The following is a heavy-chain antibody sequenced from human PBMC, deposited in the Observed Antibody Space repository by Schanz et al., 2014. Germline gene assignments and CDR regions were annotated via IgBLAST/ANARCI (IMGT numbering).Heavy chain of an antibody. J-gene: IGHJ4*02. CDR3: ARDAADFYDILTEEDY. CDR2: ISAYNGNT. V-gene: IGHV1-18*01. CDR1: GYTFTSYG. D-gene: IGHD3-9*01. Sequence: QIQLVQSGAEVKKPGASVRVSCKASGYTFTSYGISWVRQAPGQGREWMGWISAYNGNTEYPQKLQGRVTMTTDTSASTAYMELRSLRSDDTAVYYCARDAADFYDILTEEDYWGRGTLVTVSS.